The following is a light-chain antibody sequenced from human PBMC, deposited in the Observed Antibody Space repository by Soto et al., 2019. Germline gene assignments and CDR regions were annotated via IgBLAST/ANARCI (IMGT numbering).Light chain of an antibody. J-gene: IGKJ3*01. CDR3: QQYDKWPLT. V-gene: IGKV3-15*01. CDR2: GAS. Sequence: EIVMTQSPATLSVSPGERASLSCRASQSISTNLAWYQQKPGQAPRLLIYGASTRATGIPARFSGSGSGTEYTRTISSPQSEDFAGYYCQQYDKWPLTFGPGTKVDIE. CDR1: QSISTN.